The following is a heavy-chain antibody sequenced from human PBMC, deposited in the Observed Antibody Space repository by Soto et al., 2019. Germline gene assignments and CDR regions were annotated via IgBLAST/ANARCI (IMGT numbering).Heavy chain of an antibody. Sequence: QVQLQESGPGLVKPSQTLSLTCTVSGGSISSGVYYWSWIRQHPGKGLEWIGYIFYSGSTYYNPSLKSRVTISVEQAKNQFSLKLSSVTAADTAVYYCAIYDSSGSRGFQHWGQGTLITVSS. CDR2: IFYSGST. V-gene: IGHV4-31*03. CDR1: GGSISSGVYY. J-gene: IGHJ1*01. CDR3: AIYDSSGSRGFQH. D-gene: IGHD3-22*01.